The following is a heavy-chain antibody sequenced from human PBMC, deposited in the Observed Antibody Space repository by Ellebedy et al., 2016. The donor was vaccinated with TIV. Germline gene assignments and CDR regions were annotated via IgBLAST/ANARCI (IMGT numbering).Heavy chain of an antibody. Sequence: GESLKISXAAPGITFSSYAMSWVRQAPGKGLEWVGRIKSKTDGGTTDYAAPVKGRFTISRDDSKNTLYLQMNSLKTEDTAAYYCTMEDVRGISLTYYGMDVWGQGTTVTVSS. J-gene: IGHJ6*02. CDR3: TMEDVRGISLTYYGMDV. V-gene: IGHV3-15*01. D-gene: IGHD3-10*01. CDR2: IKSKTDGGTT. CDR1: GITFSSYA.